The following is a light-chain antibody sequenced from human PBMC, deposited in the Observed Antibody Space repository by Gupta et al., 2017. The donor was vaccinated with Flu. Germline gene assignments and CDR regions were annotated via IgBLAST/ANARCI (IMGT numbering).Light chain of an antibody. V-gene: IGKV1-5*03. Sequence: DIQMTQSPSTLSASVGDSVTITCRASQSITSWLAWYQQKPGKAPKLLIYQASTLGSGVPSRLSGSGSGTEFTLTITSLQPDDFATYYCQQYSSYSTFGQGTKVE. J-gene: IGKJ1*01. CDR3: QQYSSYST. CDR2: QAS. CDR1: QSITSW.